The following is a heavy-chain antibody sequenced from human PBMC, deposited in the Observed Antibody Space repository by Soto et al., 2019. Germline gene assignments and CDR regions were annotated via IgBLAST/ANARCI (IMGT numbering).Heavy chain of an antibody. V-gene: IGHV1-46*01. D-gene: IGHD3-3*01. CDR2: INPSGTTT. CDR3: YGMDV. CDR1: GYTFTSFY. Sequence: ASVKVSCKASGYTFTSFYMHWVRQAPGQGLEWMGIINPSGTTTDYAQKFQGRVTMTRDTSTSTYYCASRLRFLEWLPDYYYYGMDVWGQGTTVTVS. J-gene: IGHJ6*02.